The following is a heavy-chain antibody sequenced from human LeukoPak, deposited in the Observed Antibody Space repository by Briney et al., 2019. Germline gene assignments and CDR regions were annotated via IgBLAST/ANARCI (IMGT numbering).Heavy chain of an antibody. J-gene: IGHJ4*02. CDR2: IKSDGTTT. Sequence: PGGSLRLSCAASGFTFSSFWMHWVRQVPGKGLVWVSRIKSDGTTTLYADSVKGRFTTSRDNAKNTLYLQMNSLTTEDTAVYYCARDLLGETGYWGQGTLVTVSS. CDR3: ARDLLGETGY. V-gene: IGHV3-74*01. D-gene: IGHD3-10*01. CDR1: GFTFSSFW.